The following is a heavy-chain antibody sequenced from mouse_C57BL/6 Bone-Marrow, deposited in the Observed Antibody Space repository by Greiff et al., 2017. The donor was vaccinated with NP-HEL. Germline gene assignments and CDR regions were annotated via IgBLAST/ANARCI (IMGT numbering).Heavy chain of an antibody. CDR3: ARGEALYSNYLYYYAMDY. CDR2: IDPSDSYT. CDR1: GYTFTSYW. Sequence: VQLQQPGAELVMPGASVKLSCKASGYTFTSYWMHWVKQRPGQGLEWIGEIDPSDSYTNYNQKFKGKSTLTVDKYSSTAYMQLSSLTSEDSAVYYCARGEALYSNYLYYYAMDYWGQGTSVTVSS. V-gene: IGHV1-69*01. D-gene: IGHD2-5*01. J-gene: IGHJ4*01.